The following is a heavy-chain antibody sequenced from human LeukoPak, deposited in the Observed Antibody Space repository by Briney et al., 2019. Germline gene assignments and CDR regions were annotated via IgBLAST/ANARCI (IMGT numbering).Heavy chain of an antibody. CDR2: IYHSGNT. D-gene: IGHD4/OR15-4a*01. CDR1: GYSISTGYY. V-gene: IGHV4-38-2*02. CDR3: ARAYDYRGYFFYYYMDV. J-gene: IGHJ6*03. Sequence: SETLSLTCTVSGYSISTGYYWGWIRPPPGKGLEWIGSIYHSGNTYYNPSLKSRVTISVDTSKNQFSLKLSSVTAADTAVYYCARAYDYRGYFFYYYMDVWGKGTTVTVSS.